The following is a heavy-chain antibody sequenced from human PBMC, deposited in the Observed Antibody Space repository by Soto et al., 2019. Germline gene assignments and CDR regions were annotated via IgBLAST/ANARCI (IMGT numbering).Heavy chain of an antibody. CDR2: IWYDGSNK. Sequence: GGSLRLSCAASGFTFSSYGMHWVRQAPGKGLEWVAVIWYDGSNKYYADSVKGRFTISRDNSKNTPYLQMNSLRAEDTAVYYCARFVGGNYEGYFDYWGQGTLVTVSS. J-gene: IGHJ4*02. CDR3: ARFVGGNYEGYFDY. D-gene: IGHD1-26*01. V-gene: IGHV3-33*01. CDR1: GFTFSSYG.